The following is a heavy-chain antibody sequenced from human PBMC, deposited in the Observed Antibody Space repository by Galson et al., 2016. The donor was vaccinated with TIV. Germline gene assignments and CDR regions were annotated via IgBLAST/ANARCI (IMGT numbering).Heavy chain of an antibody. Sequence: SVKVSCKASGYTFTGYYMHWVRQAPGQGLEWMGWINPNSGDTKYAQKFQGRVTMTRDTSISTAYMELSRLRSDDTAVYYCARDSPHRGSYSWFDYWGQGTLVTVSS. CDR3: ARDSPHRGSYSWFDY. J-gene: IGHJ4*02. CDR2: INPNSGDT. D-gene: IGHD1-26*01. V-gene: IGHV1-2*02. CDR1: GYTFTGYY.